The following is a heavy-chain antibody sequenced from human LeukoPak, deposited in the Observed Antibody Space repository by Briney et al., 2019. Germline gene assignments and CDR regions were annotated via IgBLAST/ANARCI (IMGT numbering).Heavy chain of an antibody. CDR3: GHRGGDSYGRRRPNYYYGMDV. J-gene: IGHJ6*02. D-gene: IGHD5-18*01. V-gene: IGHV4-34*01. Sequence: SETLSLTCAVYGGSFSGYYWSWIRQPPGKGLEWIGEINHSGSTNYNPSLKSRVTISVDTSKNQFSLKLSSVTAADTAVYYCGHRGGDSYGRRRPNYYYGMDVWGQGTTVTVSS. CDR2: INHSGST. CDR1: GGSFSGYY.